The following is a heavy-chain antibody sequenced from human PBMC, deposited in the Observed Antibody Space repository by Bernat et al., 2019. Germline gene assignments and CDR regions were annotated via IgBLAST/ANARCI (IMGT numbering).Heavy chain of an antibody. CDR3: AKALIIAVAGTFDY. CDR2: IKSKTDGGTT. Sequence: EVQLVESGGGLVKPGGSLRLSCAASGFTFSNAWMNWVRQAPGKGLEWVGRIKSKTDGGTTDYAAPVKGRFTISRDDSKNTLYLQMNSLRAEDTAVYYCAKALIIAVAGTFDYWGQGTLVTVSS. J-gene: IGHJ4*02. CDR1: GFTFSNAW. D-gene: IGHD6-19*01. V-gene: IGHV3-15*07.